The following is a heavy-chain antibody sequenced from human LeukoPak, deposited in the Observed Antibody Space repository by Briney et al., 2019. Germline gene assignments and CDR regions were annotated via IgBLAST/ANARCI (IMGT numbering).Heavy chain of an antibody. Sequence: SETLSLTCTVSGGSISSGDYYWSWIRQPPGKGLEWIGYIYYSGSTYYNPSLKSRVTISVDTSKNQFSLKLSSVTAADTAVYYCAIVVIAAAGLFDYWGQGTLVTVSS. J-gene: IGHJ4*02. CDR3: AIVVIAAAGLFDY. CDR2: IYYSGST. V-gene: IGHV4-30-4*08. D-gene: IGHD6-13*01. CDR1: GGSISSGDYY.